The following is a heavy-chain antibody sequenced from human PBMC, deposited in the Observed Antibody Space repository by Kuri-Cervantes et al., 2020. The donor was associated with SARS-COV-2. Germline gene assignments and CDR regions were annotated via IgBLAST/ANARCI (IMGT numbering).Heavy chain of an antibody. V-gene: IGHV3-21*01. J-gene: IGHJ4*02. Sequence: LSLTCAPSGFTFSSYSMNWVRQAPRKGLEWVSSISSSSSYIYYADSVKGRSTISRDNAKNSLYLHMNSLIAADTAVYYCARDCVIAARPDELCYWGQGTLVTVSS. D-gene: IGHD6-6*01. CDR1: GFTFSSYS. CDR2: ISSSSSYI. CDR3: ARDCVIAARPDELCY.